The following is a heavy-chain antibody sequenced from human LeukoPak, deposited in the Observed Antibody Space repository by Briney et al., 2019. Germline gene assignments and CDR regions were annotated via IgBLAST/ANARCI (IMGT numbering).Heavy chain of an antibody. CDR1: GYTFTSYG. D-gene: IGHD6-13*01. CDR2: ISAFNGNT. J-gene: IGHJ4*02. V-gene: IGHV1-18*01. CDR3: ARDRSTIAAAGCFDF. Sequence: ASVKVSCKASGYTFTSYGISWVRQAPGQGLEWMGWISAFNGNTNHAQNLQGRVTLTTDTATSTVYMELRSLRSDDTAMYYCARDRSTIAAAGCFDFWGQGTLVTVSS.